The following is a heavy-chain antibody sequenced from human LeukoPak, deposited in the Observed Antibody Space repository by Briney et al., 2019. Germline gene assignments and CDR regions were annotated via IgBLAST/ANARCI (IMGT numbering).Heavy chain of an antibody. CDR1: GFTFSSYS. Sequence: GGSLRLSCAAPGFTFSSYSMSWVRQAPGKGLEWVSSISSSSSYIYYADSVKGRFTISRDNPKNSLYLQMNSLRAEDTAVYYCVHSGSYFSGDYWGQGTLVAVSS. CDR3: VHSGSYFSGDY. CDR2: ISSSSSYI. V-gene: IGHV3-21*01. J-gene: IGHJ4*02. D-gene: IGHD1-26*01.